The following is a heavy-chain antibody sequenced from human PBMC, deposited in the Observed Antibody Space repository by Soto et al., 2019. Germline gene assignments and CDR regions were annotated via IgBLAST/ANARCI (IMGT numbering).Heavy chain of an antibody. V-gene: IGHV1-69*13. CDR1: GGTFSSYA. CDR2: IIPIFGTA. CDR3: ARVVGNYYYYYGMDV. J-gene: IGHJ6*02. D-gene: IGHD1-26*01. Sequence: AASVKVSCKASGGTFSSYAISWVRQAPGQGLEWMGGIIPIFGTANYAQKFQGRVTITADESTSTAYMELSSLRSEDTAVYYCARVVGNYYYYYGMDVWGQGTTVTVSS.